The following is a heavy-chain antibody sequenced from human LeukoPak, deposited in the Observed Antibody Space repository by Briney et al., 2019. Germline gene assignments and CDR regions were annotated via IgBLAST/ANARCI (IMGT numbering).Heavy chain of an antibody. CDR1: GFTFSSYW. V-gene: IGHV3-7*01. Sequence: PGGSLGPSCAASGFTFSSYWMSWVRQAPGKGLEWVANIKQDGSEKYYVDSVKGRFTISRDNAKNSLYLQMNSLRAEDTAVYYCARNPVRAYCSSTSCYTVGFFDYWGPGNPGHRLL. CDR3: ARNPVRAYCSSTSCYTVGFFDY. J-gene: IGHJ4*02. CDR2: IKQDGSEK. D-gene: IGHD2-2*02.